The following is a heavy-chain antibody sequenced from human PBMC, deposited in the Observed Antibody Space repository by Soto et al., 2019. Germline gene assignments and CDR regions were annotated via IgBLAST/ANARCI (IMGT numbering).Heavy chain of an antibody. CDR1: GGSIASYY. V-gene: IGHV4-59*01. Sequence: QVQLQESGPGLVKPSETLSLTCTVSGGSIASYYWSWIRQPPGKGLEWIGYIYYSGSTNYNPSLKSRVTISIDTSKNQCSLKLSSVTAADTAVYYCVRSFYGDHFDKWGQGTLVTVSA. D-gene: IGHD4-17*01. J-gene: IGHJ4*02. CDR3: VRSFYGDHFDK. CDR2: IYYSGST.